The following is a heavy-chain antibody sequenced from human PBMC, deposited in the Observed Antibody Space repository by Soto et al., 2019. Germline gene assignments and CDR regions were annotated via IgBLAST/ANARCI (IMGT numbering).Heavy chain of an antibody. D-gene: IGHD6-19*01. J-gene: IGHJ6*02. Sequence: GGSLRLSCAASGLTFSSYGMHWVRQAPGKGLEWVAVISYDGSNKYYADSVKGRFTISRDNSKNTLYLQMNSLRAEDTAVYYCAKGSIYSSGLYGSYYHYYGMDVWGQGTTVTVSS. CDR2: ISYDGSNK. CDR3: AKGSIYSSGLYGSYYHYYGMDV. V-gene: IGHV3-30*18. CDR1: GLTFSSYG.